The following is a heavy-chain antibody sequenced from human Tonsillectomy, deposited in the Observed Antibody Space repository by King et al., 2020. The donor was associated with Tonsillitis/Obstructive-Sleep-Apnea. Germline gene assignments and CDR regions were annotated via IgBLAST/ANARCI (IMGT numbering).Heavy chain of an antibody. CDR3: AKDLYYYDSSGAFDY. J-gene: IGHJ4*02. CDR2: ISWDSGSI. D-gene: IGHD3-22*01. CDR1: GFTFDDYA. Sequence: VQLVESGGGLVQPGRSLRLSCAASGFTFDDYAMHWVRQAPGEGLEWGSGISWDSGSIGYADSVKGRFTISRDNAKNSLYLQMNSLRAEDTALYYCAKDLYYYDSSGAFDYWGQGTLVTVSP. V-gene: IGHV3-9*01.